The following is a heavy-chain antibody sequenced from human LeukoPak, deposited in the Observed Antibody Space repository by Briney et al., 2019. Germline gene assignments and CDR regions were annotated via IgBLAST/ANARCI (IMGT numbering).Heavy chain of an antibody. CDR3: ASHCSSTSCYARVRWFDP. CDR2: IYYSGST. CDR1: GGSISSSSYY. Sequence: PSETLSPTCTVSGGSISSSSYYWGWIRQPPGKGLEWIGSIYYSGSTYYNPSLKSRATISVDTSKNQFSLKLSSVTAADTAVYYCASHCSSTSCYARVRWFDPWGQGTLVTVSS. V-gene: IGHV4-39*01. D-gene: IGHD2-2*01. J-gene: IGHJ5*02.